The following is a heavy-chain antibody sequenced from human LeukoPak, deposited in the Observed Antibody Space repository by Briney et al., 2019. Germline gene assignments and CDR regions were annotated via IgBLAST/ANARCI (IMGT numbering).Heavy chain of an antibody. Sequence: PSETLSLTCTVSGGSISSYYWSWIRQPAGKGLEWIGRIYTSGSTNYNPSLKSRVTMSVDTSKNQFSLKLSSVTAADTAVYYCAGGGYCSSTSCYGDAFDIWGQGTMVTVSS. J-gene: IGHJ3*02. CDR1: GGSISSYY. CDR3: AGGGYCSSTSCYGDAFDI. D-gene: IGHD2-2*01. CDR2: IYTSGST. V-gene: IGHV4-4*07.